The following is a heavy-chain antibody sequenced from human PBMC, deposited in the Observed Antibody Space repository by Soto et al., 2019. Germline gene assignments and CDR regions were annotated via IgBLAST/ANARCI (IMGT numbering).Heavy chain of an antibody. D-gene: IGHD2-2*01. CDR1: GGSISRYY. CDR3: ARLGSPIVVVPAAVDY. Sequence: QVQLQESGPGLVKPSETLSLTCTVSGGSISRYYWSWIRQPPGKGLEWIGYIYYSGSTNYNPSLKSRVTIAVDTSKDQFSLKLSSVTAADTAVYYCARLGSPIVVVPAAVDYWGQGTLVTVSS. V-gene: IGHV4-59*08. CDR2: IYYSGST. J-gene: IGHJ4*02.